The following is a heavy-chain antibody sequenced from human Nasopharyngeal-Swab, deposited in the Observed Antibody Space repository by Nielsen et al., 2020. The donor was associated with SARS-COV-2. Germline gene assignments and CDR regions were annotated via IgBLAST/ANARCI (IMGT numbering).Heavy chain of an antibody. CDR1: GFTSILHW. Sequence: GGSLTLSCAASGFTSILHWMSWVRQPPGGGLEWVANIKQDGSEKYYVDSVKGRFTISRDNAKHSLYLQMNSLRAEDTAVYYCARTVKLVGSTTCYDYWGQGTLVTVSS. J-gene: IGHJ4*02. CDR2: IKQDGSEK. D-gene: IGHD2-2*01. V-gene: IGHV3-7*01. CDR3: ARTVKLVGSTTCYDY.